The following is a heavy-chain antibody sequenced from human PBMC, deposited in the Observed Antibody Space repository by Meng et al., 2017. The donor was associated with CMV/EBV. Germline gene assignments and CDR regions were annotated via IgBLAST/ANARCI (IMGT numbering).Heavy chain of an antibody. D-gene: IGHD2-2*02. CDR2: ISYDGSNK. CDR3: AREGVRGDIVVVPAAISWFDP. CDR1: SYA. J-gene: IGHJ5*02. V-gene: IGHV3-30*04. Sequence: SYARHWVRQAPGKGLEWVAVISYDGSNKYYADSVKGRFTISRDNSKNTLYLQMNSLRAEDTAVHYCAREGVRGDIVVVPAAISWFDPWGQGTLVTVS.